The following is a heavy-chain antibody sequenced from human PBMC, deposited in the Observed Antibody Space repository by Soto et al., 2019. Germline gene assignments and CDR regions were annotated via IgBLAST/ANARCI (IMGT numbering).Heavy chain of an antibody. CDR2: IDPSGGNT. V-gene: IGHV1-46*01. Sequence: QVHLVQSGTEVKKPGASIKVSCKASGYTFMSYYMHWVRQAPGQGLEWMGIIDPSGGNTTYAQKFQGRVTMTSDSSTRTVSMEVSSLRSDDTAVYYSATTSLHGDPGDYWGQGTLVSVSS. CDR1: GYTFMSYY. J-gene: IGHJ4*02. D-gene: IGHD4-17*01. CDR3: ATTSLHGDPGDY.